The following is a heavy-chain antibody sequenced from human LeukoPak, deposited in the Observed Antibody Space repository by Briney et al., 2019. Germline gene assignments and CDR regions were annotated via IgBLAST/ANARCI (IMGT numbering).Heavy chain of an antibody. D-gene: IGHD2-2*01. CDR2: ISGSGGST. J-gene: IGHJ3*02. V-gene: IGHV3-23*01. Sequence: QPGGSLRLSCSASGFTFSSYAMSWVRQAPGKGVEWVSAISGSGGSTYYADSVKGRFTISRDNSKNTLYLQMNSRRAEDTAVYYCAQYAANAFHIWGQGTMVTVSS. CDR3: AQYAANAFHI. CDR1: GFTFSSYA.